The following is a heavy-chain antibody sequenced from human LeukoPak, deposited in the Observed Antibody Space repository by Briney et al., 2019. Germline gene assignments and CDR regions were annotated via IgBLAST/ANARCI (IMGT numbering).Heavy chain of an antibody. V-gene: IGHV3-21*01. D-gene: IGHD3-3*01. CDR2: INSSSSNI. Sequence: GGSLRLSCAASGFTFSSYSMNWVRQAPGKGLEWVSDINSSSSNIYYADSVKGRFTISRDNPKHSLYLQMNSLTNEDTTVYYCARDSVSYDCWSGYYPAKDAFDIWGEGRMLTASS. J-gene: IGHJ3*02. CDR3: ARDSVSYDCWSGYYPAKDAFDI. CDR1: GFTFSSYS.